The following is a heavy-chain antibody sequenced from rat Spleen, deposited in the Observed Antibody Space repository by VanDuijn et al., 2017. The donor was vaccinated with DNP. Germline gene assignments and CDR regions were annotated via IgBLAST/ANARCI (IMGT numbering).Heavy chain of an antibody. D-gene: IGHD1-4*01. V-gene: IGHV3-3*01. J-gene: IGHJ2*01. CDR1: GYSITTNHK. Sequence: EVQLQESGPGLVEPSQSLSLTCSVTGYSITTNHKWTWIRKFPGNELEWMGYINHAGSPYYNPSLKSRFSITRDTSKNQFFLQLNSVTTEDTATYYCARWTRYFDAWGQGVMVTVSS. CDR2: INHAGSP. CDR3: ARWTRYFDA.